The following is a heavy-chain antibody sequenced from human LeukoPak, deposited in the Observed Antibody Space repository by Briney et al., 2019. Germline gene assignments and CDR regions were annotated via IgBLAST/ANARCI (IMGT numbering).Heavy chain of an antibody. V-gene: IGHV4-59*08. J-gene: IGHJ4*02. CDR2: IYYSGST. CDR3: ARHISYYDSPYYFDY. D-gene: IGHD3-22*01. CDR1: GGSISSYY. Sequence: PSETLSLTCTVSGGSISSYYWSWVRQPPGKGLEWIGYIYYSGSTNYNPSLKSRVTISVDTSKNQFSLKLSSVTAADTAVYYCARHISYYDSPYYFDYWGQGTLVTVSS.